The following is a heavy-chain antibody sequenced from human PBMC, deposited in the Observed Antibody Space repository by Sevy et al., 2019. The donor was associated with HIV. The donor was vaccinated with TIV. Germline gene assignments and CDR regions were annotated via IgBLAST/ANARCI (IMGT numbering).Heavy chain of an antibody. D-gene: IGHD4-17*01. CDR1: GFTFMDFG. CDR2: IRNAGTNK. J-gene: IGHJ6*01. CDR3: VKGPQPAITTSHGLDF. Sequence: GGSLRLSCAASGFTFMDFGMHWVRQAPGKGLEWVSFIRNAGTNKYYLDSVKGRFTISRDNSRNTLFLQMSSLRTDDTAMYYCVKGPQPAITTSHGLDFWGQGTTVTVSS. V-gene: IGHV3-30*02.